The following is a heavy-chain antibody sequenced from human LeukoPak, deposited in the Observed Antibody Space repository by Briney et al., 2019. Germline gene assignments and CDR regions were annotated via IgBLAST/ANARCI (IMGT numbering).Heavy chain of an antibody. Sequence: GESPKISCKAYGYSFFSNYWIAWVRQMPGKGLEWMGILCHGDSDSRYSPSFQGQVTISADRSISTAYLHWSSLKVSDTAMYYCARASRDGYNQNFDYWGQGTLVTVSS. D-gene: IGHD5-24*01. V-gene: IGHV5-51*01. CDR2: LCHGDSDS. J-gene: IGHJ4*02. CDR3: ARASRDGYNQNFDY. CDR1: GYSFFSNYW.